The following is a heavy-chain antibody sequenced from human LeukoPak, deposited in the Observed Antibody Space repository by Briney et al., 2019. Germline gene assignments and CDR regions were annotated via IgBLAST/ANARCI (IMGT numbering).Heavy chain of an antibody. V-gene: IGHV1-2*02. Sequence: ASVKVSCKASGFPFTGYYMHWVRQAPGLGLEWMGWINPNSGGTNYAQKFQGRVTMTRDTSISTAYMELSRLRSDDTAVYYCARLETGITIFGVDKYFQHWGQGTLVTVPS. CDR1: GFPFTGYY. D-gene: IGHD3-3*01. CDR3: ARLETGITIFGVDKYFQH. J-gene: IGHJ1*01. CDR2: INPNSGGT.